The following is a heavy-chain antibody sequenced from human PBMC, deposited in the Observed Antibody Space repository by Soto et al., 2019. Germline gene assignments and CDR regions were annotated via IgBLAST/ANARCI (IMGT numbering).Heavy chain of an antibody. D-gene: IGHD2-15*01. CDR3: AREEGYYSRRICYPGYGMDV. CDR1: GYIFISYG. J-gene: IGHJ6*02. V-gene: IGHV1-18*01. Sequence: QVQLVQSGGEVKKPGASVKVSCKASGYIFISYGISWVRQAPGQGLEWMGWISAYNGNTNYAQKFQGRVTMTTDTSPSTAYMELRSLRSDDTAVYYCAREEGYYSRRICYPGYGMDVWGQGTTVTVSS. CDR2: ISAYNGNT.